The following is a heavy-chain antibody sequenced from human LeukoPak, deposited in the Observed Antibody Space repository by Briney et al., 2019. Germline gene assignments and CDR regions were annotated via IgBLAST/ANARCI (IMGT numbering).Heavy chain of an antibody. D-gene: IGHD3-22*01. Sequence: GASVKVSCKASGYSFTSYGISWVRQAPGQGLEWMGWISAYNGKTNSAQKFQGRVTITTDTSTSTAYMELRSLRSDDTAMYYCARDGHRDSSAYPTDWGQGTLVTVSS. V-gene: IGHV1-18*01. CDR1: GYSFTSYG. CDR3: ARDGHRDSSAYPTD. CDR2: ISAYNGKT. J-gene: IGHJ4*02.